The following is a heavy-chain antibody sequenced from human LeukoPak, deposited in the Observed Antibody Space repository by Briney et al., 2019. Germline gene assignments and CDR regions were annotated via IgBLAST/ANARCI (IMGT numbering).Heavy chain of an antibody. J-gene: IGHJ6*03. Sequence: PGGSLRLSCAASGFTFSSYAMHWVREAPGKGLEWVAVISYHGRNKYYADPVKGRFTISRDSSMNTLDLQMNSLRGDDTAVYFCARDQGDAGTRIKRDGHYMDVWGKGTTVTVSS. V-gene: IGHV3-30*01. CDR1: GFTFSSYA. D-gene: IGHD1-1*01. CDR2: ISYHGRNK. CDR3: ARDQGDAGTRIKRDGHYMDV.